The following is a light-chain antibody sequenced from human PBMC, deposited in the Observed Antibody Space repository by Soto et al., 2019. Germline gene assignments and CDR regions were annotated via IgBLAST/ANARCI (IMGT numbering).Light chain of an antibody. CDR2: GAS. V-gene: IGKV3-15*01. J-gene: IGKJ1*01. CDR3: QQYNNWPRT. CDR1: QSVSSN. Sequence: IVMTQSPATLSVSPGERASLSCRASQSVSSNLAWYQQKPGQAPRLLIYGASTRDTGIPDRVSGSGSGTEVTLTISSLQSEDFAVYYCQQYNNWPRTFGQGTKVDI.